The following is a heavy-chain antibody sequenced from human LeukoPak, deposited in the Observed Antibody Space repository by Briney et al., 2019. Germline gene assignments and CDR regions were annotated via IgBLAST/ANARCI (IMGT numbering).Heavy chain of an antibody. D-gene: IGHD3-16*01. CDR2: ISGSGGCT. V-gene: IGHV3-23*01. J-gene: IGHJ4*02. CDR1: GFRFTSYA. Sequence: GGSLRLSRAASGFRFTSYAMIWIRQVPGKGLEWVAGISGSGGCTYYSDPVRGRFTISRDTSDNTLHLNMSSLSTDDTAVYFCAKLGAYRVYSFIDFWGQGIPVTVSS. CDR3: AKLGAYRVYSFIDF.